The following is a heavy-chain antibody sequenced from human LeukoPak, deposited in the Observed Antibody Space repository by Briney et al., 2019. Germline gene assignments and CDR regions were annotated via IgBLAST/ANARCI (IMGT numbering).Heavy chain of an antibody. CDR2: MNPNSGNT. V-gene: IGHV1-8*01. Sequence: GASVKVSCKASGYTFTRYDVNWVRQATGQGLEWMGWMNPNSGNTGYAQKFQGRATMTRNTSISTAYMELSSLRSEDTAVYYCARAPHSGWVRWFDPWGHGTLVTVSS. D-gene: IGHD6-25*01. CDR3: ARAPHSGWVRWFDP. CDR1: GYTFTRYD. J-gene: IGHJ5*02.